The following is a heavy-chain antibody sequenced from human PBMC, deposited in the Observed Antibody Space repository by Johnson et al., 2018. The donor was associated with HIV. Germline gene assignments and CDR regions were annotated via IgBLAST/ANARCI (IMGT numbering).Heavy chain of an antibody. CDR2: ISYDGNNK. D-gene: IGHD3-10*01. CDR3: ARASLERGAFDI. V-gene: IGHV3-30-3*01. J-gene: IGHJ3*02. CDR1: GFTFSSYA. Sequence: QVQLVESGGGVVQPGRSLRLSCAASGFTFSSYAMHWVRQAPGQGLEWVAVISYDGNNKYYADSVNGRFTISRDHSKNTLYLQMNSLRAKDTAVYYCARASLERGAFDIWGQGTMVTVSS.